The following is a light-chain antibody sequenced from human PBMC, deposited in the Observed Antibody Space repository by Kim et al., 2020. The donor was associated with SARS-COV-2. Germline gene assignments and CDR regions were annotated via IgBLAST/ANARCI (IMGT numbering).Light chain of an antibody. CDR3: PQYNNWYT. Sequence: ETVMTQSPATLSVSPVERATLSCRASQSVSSNLAWYQQKPGLPPRLLIYGASTRATGIPARFSGSGSGTEFTLTISSLQSEDFAVYYCPQYNNWYTLGQGTKLEI. J-gene: IGKJ2*01. CDR1: QSVSSN. CDR2: GAS. V-gene: IGKV3-15*01.